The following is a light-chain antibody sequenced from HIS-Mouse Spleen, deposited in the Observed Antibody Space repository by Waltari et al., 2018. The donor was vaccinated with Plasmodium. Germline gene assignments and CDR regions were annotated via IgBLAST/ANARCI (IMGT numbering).Light chain of an antibody. J-gene: IGLJ3*02. CDR3: QVWDSSSDHRV. Sequence: SYVLTQPPSVSVAPGPTATITCGRNHIGRQRVHWYQQKPGQAPVLVVYDDSDRPSGIPERFSGSNSGNTATLTISRVEAGDEADYYCQVWDSSSDHRVFGGGTKLTVL. CDR2: DDS. CDR1: HIGRQR. V-gene: IGLV3-21*02.